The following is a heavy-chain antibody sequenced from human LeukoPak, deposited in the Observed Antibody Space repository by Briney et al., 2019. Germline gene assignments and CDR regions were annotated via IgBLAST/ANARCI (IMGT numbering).Heavy chain of an antibody. J-gene: IGHJ3*01. Sequence: PSETLSLTCTVSGGSISSSSYYWGWILEPPGKGLEWIGEVNHIGSTNYNPSLKSRVTMSVDMSKRQLSLRLSSVNAADTAVYYCVRGTPWFDSWGQGTMVTVSP. D-gene: IGHD4-23*01. CDR2: VNHIGST. CDR3: VRGTPWFDS. CDR1: GGSISSSSYY. V-gene: IGHV4-39*07.